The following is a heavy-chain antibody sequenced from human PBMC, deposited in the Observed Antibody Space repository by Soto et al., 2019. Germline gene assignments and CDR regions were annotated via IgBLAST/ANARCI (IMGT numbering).Heavy chain of an antibody. V-gene: IGHV3-30-3*01. Sequence: QVQLVESGGGVVQPGRSLRLSCAASGFTFSSYAMHWVRQAPGKGLEWVAVISYDGSNKYYADSVKGRFTISRDNSKNTLSLQMNSLRAEDTAVYYCARENGDYDYWGQGTLVTVSS. D-gene: IGHD4-17*01. CDR2: ISYDGSNK. CDR1: GFTFSSYA. J-gene: IGHJ4*02. CDR3: ARENGDYDY.